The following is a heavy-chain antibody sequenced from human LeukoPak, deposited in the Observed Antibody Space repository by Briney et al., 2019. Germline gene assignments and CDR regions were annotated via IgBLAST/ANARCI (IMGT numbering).Heavy chain of an antibody. Sequence: GTSVKVSCKASGFTFTSSAVQWVRQARGQRLEWIGCIVVGSGNTNYAQKFQERVTITRDMSTSTAYMEVSSLRAEDTAVYYCAKDQASPLWFGELLYDYHGMDVWGQGTTVTVSS. CDR1: GFTFTSSA. V-gene: IGHV1-58*01. CDR3: AKDQASPLWFGELLYDYHGMDV. J-gene: IGHJ6*02. CDR2: IVVGSGNT. D-gene: IGHD3-10*01.